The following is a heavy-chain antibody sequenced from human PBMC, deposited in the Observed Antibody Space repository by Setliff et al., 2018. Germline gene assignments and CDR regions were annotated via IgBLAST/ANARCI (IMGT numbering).Heavy chain of an antibody. CDR2: IYTSGST. CDR1: GGSISSGSFY. V-gene: IGHV4-61*09. CDR3: ARGINTVSWTPKY. J-gene: IGHJ4*02. D-gene: IGHD2-2*02. Sequence: ASETLSLTCTVSGGSISSGSFYWSWIRQPAGKGLEWSGHIYTSGSTNYNPSLKSRVTISVDTSKNQLSLELASVTAADTAVYYCARGINTVSWTPKYWGQGTLVTVSS.